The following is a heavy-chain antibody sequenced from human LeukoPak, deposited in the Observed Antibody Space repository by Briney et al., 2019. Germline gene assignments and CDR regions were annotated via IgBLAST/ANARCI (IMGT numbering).Heavy chain of an antibody. Sequence: GGSLRLSCAASGFTFSRNWMHWVRQAPGKGLVWVSRIKSDGSSTSYADSVKGRFTISRDNAKNTLYLQMNSLRAEDTAVYYCARSGSSIAARPLAFDIWGQGTMVTVSS. V-gene: IGHV3-74*01. D-gene: IGHD6-6*01. J-gene: IGHJ3*02. CDR2: IKSDGSST. CDR1: GFTFSRNW. CDR3: ARSGSSIAARPLAFDI.